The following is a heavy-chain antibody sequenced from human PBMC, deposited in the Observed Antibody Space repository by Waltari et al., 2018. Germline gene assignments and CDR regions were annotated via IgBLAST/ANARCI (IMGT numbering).Heavy chain of an antibody. CDR3: ARPYSSGWYINFDY. CDR2: IKQDESES. J-gene: IGHJ4*02. D-gene: IGHD6-19*01. CDR1: GFTFSSYS. V-gene: IGHV3-7*01. Sequence: EVQLVESGGGLVQPGGSLRLSCTASGFTFSSYSMVWVRQAPGKGLEWVATIKQDESESYYVDSVKGRFTFSRDNAKNSLYLQMNSLRAEETAVYYCARPYSSGWYINFDYWGQGTLVTVSS.